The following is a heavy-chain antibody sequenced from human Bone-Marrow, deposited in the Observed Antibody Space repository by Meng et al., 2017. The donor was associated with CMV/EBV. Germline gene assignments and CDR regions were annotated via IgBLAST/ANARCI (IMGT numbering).Heavy chain of an antibody. Sequence: GGSLRLSCAASGFTFSTYWMHWVRQAPGKGLVWVSCINPNGSSTSYADSVKGRFTISRDNAKNTLYLQMSRRRAEDTAVYYCAKAPPQAGTGFFQHWGQGTLVTVSS. D-gene: IGHD3-10*01. CDR2: INPNGSST. V-gene: IGHV3-74*01. CDR3: AKAPPQAGTGFFQH. J-gene: IGHJ1*01. CDR1: GFTFSTYW.